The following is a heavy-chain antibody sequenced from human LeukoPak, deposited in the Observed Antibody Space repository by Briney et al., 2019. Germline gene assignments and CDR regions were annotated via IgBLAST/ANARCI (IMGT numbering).Heavy chain of an antibody. CDR1: GFTFGDYA. V-gene: IGHV3-49*04. CDR3: TRAYSSGWYGSGVFDY. J-gene: IGHJ4*02. CDR2: IRSKAYGGTT. Sequence: GGSLRLSCTASGFTFGDYAMRWVRQAPGKGLEWVGFIRSKAYGGTTEYAASVKGRFTISRDDSKSIAYLQMNSLKTEDTAVYYCTRAYSSGWYGSGVFDYWGQGTLVTVSS. D-gene: IGHD6-19*01.